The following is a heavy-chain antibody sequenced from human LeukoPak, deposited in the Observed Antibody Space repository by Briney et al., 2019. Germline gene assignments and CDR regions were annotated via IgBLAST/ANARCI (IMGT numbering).Heavy chain of an antibody. CDR1: GGSISSYY. V-gene: IGHV4-59*01. J-gene: IGHJ4*02. D-gene: IGHD6-19*01. Sequence: ASETLSLTCTVSGGSISSYYWSWIRQPPGKGLEWIGYIYYSGSTKYNPSLKSRVTISVDTSKNQFSLKLSSVTAADTAVYYCARHSGSRTKDYHFDHWGQGTLVTVSS. CDR2: IYYSGST. CDR3: ARHSGSRTKDYHFDH.